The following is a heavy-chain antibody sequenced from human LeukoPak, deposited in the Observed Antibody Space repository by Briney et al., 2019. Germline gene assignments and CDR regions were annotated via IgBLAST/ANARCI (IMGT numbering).Heavy chain of an antibody. D-gene: IGHD3-22*01. J-gene: IGHJ4*02. Sequence: SETLSLTCTVSGYSISSGYYWGWIRPPPGEGLEWIGSIYHSGSTYYNPSLKSRVPISVDTSKNQFSLKLSSVTAADTAVYYFARPNYYDSSWYDYWGQGTLVTVSS. CDR1: GYSISSGYY. V-gene: IGHV4-38-2*02. CDR3: ARPNYYDSSWYDY. CDR2: IYHSGST.